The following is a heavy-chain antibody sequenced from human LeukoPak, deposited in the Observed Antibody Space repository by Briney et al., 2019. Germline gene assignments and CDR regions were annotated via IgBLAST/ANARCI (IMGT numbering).Heavy chain of an antibody. V-gene: IGHV3-23*01. CDR3: ARVNYDSSGYAFDY. CDR2: IRGSADST. Sequence: GGSLRLSCAASGFTFSSYAMSWVRQAPGKGLECVSHIRGSADSTYYSDSVKGRFTISRDNSKNTLYLQMNSLRAEDTAVYYCARVNYDSSGYAFDYWGQGTLVTVSS. CDR1: GFTFSSYA. J-gene: IGHJ4*02. D-gene: IGHD3-22*01.